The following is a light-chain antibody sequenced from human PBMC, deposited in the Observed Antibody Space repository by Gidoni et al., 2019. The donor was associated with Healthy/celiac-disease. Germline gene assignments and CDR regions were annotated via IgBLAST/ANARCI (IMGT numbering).Light chain of an antibody. CDR3: QQYNNWPPWT. CDR2: GAS. J-gene: IGKJ1*01. CDR1: QSVSSN. V-gene: IGKV3-15*01. Sequence: EIVMTQSPATLSVSPGERATLSCRARQSVSSNLAWYQQKPGQAPRLLIYGASTRATGIPARFSGSGSGTEFTLTISSLQSEDFEVYYCQQYNNWPPWTFGQXTKVEIK.